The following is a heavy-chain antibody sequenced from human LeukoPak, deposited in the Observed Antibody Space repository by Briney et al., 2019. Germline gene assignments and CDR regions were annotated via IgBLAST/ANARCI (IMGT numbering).Heavy chain of an antibody. CDR3: ARGGNSRWPFDS. CDR2: ISYDGSNK. CDR1: GFTFSDYG. V-gene: IGHV3-30*03. Sequence: QAGRSLRLSCAASGFTFSDYGIHWVRQAPGKGLEWVAVISYDGSNKYYADSVKGRFTFSRDNAKNSLYLQMNSLRAEDTAVYYCARGGNSRWPFDSWGQGTLVTVSS. J-gene: IGHJ4*02. D-gene: IGHD6-13*01.